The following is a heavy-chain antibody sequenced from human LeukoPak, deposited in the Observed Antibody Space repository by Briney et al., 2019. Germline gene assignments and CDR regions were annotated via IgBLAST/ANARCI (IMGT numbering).Heavy chain of an antibody. V-gene: IGHV3-30*03. J-gene: IGHJ4*02. CDR1: GFTFSTYG. Sequence: PGGSLRLSCAASGFTFSTYGMHWVRQAPGKGLEWVAVVSYDGSNKYYADSVKGRFTISRDNSKNTLYLQMNSLRAEDTAVYYCTRATYGGALDYWGQGTLVTVST. CDR2: VSYDGSNK. D-gene: IGHD4-23*01. CDR3: TRATYGGALDY.